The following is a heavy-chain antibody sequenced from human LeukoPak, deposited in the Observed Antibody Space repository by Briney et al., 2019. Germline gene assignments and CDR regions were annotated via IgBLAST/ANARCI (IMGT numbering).Heavy chain of an antibody. CDR2: INHSGST. CDR1: GGSFSGYY. CDR3: ARARGDRGSFDY. D-gene: IGHD3-16*01. J-gene: IGHJ4*02. Sequence: SETLSLTCAVYGGSFSGYYWSWIRQPPGKGLEWIGEINHSGSTNYNPSLKSRVTISVDKSKTQFSLKLSSVTAADTAVYYCARARGDRGSFDYWGQGTMVTVSS. V-gene: IGHV4-34*01.